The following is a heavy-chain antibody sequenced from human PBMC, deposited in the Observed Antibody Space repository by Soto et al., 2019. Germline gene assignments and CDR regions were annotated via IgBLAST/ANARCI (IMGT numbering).Heavy chain of an antibody. V-gene: IGHV4-59*01. J-gene: IGHJ3*02. D-gene: IGHD3-10*01. Sequence: SETLSLTCTVSGGSISSYYWSWIRQPPGKGLEWIGYIYYSGSTNYNPSLKSRVTISVDTSKNQFSLKLSSVTAADTAVYYCARGTYGLYYGSGSYYNDFGAGAFDIWGQGTMVTVSS. CDR1: GGSISSYY. CDR3: ARGTYGLYYGSGSYYNDFGAGAFDI. CDR2: IYYSGST.